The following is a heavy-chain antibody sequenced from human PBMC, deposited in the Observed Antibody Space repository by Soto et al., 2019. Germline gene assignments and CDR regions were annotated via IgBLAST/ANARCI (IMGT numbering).Heavy chain of an antibody. CDR1: GYTFTSFV. D-gene: IGHD2-15*01. CDR2: INAGNGNT. CDR3: ARGLPHVVVVAADRNLDY. V-gene: IGHV1-3*01. J-gene: IGHJ4*02. Sequence: GASVKVSCKASGYTFTSFVMHWVRQAPGQRLEWMGSINAGNGNTRYSQKFQGTVTMTRNTSISTAYMELSSLRSEDTAVYYCARGLPHVVVVAADRNLDYWGQGTLVTVSS.